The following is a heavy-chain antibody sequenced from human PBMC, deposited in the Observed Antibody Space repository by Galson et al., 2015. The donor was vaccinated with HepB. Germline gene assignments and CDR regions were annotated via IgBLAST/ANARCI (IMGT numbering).Heavy chain of an antibody. Sequence: SLRLSCAASGFTFNSYSMNWVRQAPGKGLEWVSSISSSSGYIYYADSVKGRFTISRDNAQNSLFLQMNSLRADDTAVYYCARARDYGSGSYCDSWGQGTLVTVSS. V-gene: IGHV3-21*01. J-gene: IGHJ4*02. CDR3: ARARDYGSGSYCDS. D-gene: IGHD3-10*01. CDR2: ISSSSGYI. CDR1: GFTFNSYS.